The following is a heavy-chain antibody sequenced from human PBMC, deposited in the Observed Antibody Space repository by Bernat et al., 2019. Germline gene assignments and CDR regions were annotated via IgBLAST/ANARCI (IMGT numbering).Heavy chain of an antibody. Sequence: EVQLVESGGGLVKPGGSLRLSCAASGFTFSSYSMNWVRQAPGKGLEWVSSISSSSSYIYYADSVKGRFTISRENAKNSLYLQMNSLRAEDTAVYYCARAGASYYDSSGYYYPDAFDIWGQGTMVTVSS. J-gene: IGHJ3*02. CDR1: GFTFSSYS. CDR3: ARAGASYYDSSGYYYPDAFDI. CDR2: ISSSSSYI. D-gene: IGHD3-22*01. V-gene: IGHV3-21*01.